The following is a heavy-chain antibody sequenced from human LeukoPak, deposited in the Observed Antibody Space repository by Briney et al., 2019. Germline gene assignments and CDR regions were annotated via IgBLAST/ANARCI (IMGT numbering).Heavy chain of an antibody. Sequence: SETLSLTCAVSGGSISSGGYSWGWIRQPPGKGLEWIGYIYHSGSTYYNPSLKSRVTISVDRSKNQFSLKLSSVTAADTAVYYCARASDRTRYDYWGQGTLVTVSS. CDR2: IYHSGST. V-gene: IGHV4-30-2*01. J-gene: IGHJ4*02. CDR3: ARASDRTRYDY. CDR1: GGSISSGGYS. D-gene: IGHD1-14*01.